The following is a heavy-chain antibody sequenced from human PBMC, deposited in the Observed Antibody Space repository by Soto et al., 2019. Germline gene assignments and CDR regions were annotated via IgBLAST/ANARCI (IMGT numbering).Heavy chain of an antibody. CDR1: GGSISSYY. Sequence: SETLSLTCTVSGGSISSYYWSWIRQPPGKGLEWIGYIYYSGSTNYNPSLKSRVTISVDTSKNQFSLKLSSATAADTAVYYCARQMITFGGVISSPIDYWGQGTLVTVSS. D-gene: IGHD3-16*02. V-gene: IGHV4-59*01. CDR2: IYYSGST. J-gene: IGHJ4*02. CDR3: ARQMITFGGVISSPIDY.